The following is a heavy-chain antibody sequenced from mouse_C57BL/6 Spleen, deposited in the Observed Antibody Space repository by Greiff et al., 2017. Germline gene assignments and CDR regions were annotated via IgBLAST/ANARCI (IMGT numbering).Heavy chain of an antibody. J-gene: IGHJ2*01. CDR1: GFNIKDDY. D-gene: IGHD1-1*01. CDR2: IDPENGDT. V-gene: IGHV14-4*01. CDR3: TTYTTVVVDC. Sequence: VQLQQSGAELVRPGASVKLSCTASGFNIKDDYMHWVKQRPEQGLEWIGWIDPENGDTEYASKFQGKATITADTSSNTAYLQLSSLTSEDTAVYYCTTYTTVVVDCWGQGTTLTVSS.